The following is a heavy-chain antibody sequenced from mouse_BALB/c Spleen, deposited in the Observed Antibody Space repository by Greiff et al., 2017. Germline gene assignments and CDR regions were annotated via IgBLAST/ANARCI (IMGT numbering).Heavy chain of an antibody. D-gene: IGHD2-4*01. J-gene: IGHJ4*01. CDR1: GFSLTSYG. CDR3: ATYDYDKAMDY. Sequence: VKLMESGPGLVAPSQSLSITCTVSGFSLTSYGVHWVRQPPGKGLEWLGVIWAGGSTNYNSALMSRLSISKVNSKSQVFLKMNSLQTDDTAMYYCATYDYDKAMDYWGQGTSVTVSS. V-gene: IGHV2-9*02. CDR2: IWAGGST.